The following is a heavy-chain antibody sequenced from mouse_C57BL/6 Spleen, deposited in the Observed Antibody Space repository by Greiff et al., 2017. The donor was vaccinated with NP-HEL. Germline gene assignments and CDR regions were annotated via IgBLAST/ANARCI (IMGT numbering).Heavy chain of an antibody. J-gene: IGHJ1*03. D-gene: IGHD1-1*01. CDR2: ISSGGSYT. CDR3: ARHDYYGSSYWYFDV. Sequence: EVQLVESGGDLVKPGGSLKLSCAASGFTFSSYGMSWVRQTPDKRLEWVATISSGGSYTYYPDSVKGRFTISRDNAKNTLYLQMSSLKSEDTAMYYCARHDYYGSSYWYFDVWGTGTTVTVSS. V-gene: IGHV5-6*01. CDR1: GFTFSSYG.